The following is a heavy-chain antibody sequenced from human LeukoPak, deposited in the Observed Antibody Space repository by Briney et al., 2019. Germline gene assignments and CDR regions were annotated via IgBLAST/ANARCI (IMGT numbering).Heavy chain of an antibody. J-gene: IGHJ4*02. CDR1: GFTFDDYG. V-gene: IGHV3-20*04. CDR2: INWNGGST. D-gene: IGHD6-13*01. Sequence: GGSRRLSCAASGFTFDDYGMSWVRQAPGKGLNWVFGINWNGGSTGYADSVKGRFTISRDNAKNSLYLQMNSLRAEDTALYYSARDFGAAADPYYFDSWGQGTLVTVSS. CDR3: ARDFGAAADPYYFDS.